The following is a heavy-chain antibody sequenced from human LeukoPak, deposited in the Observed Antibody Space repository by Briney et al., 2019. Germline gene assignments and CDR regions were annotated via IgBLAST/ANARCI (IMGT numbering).Heavy chain of an antibody. CDR3: ARGLGYGGNSAEYFQH. D-gene: IGHD4-23*01. CDR2: IYYSGST. CDR1: GGSISSSSYY. J-gene: IGHJ1*01. V-gene: IGHV4-39*07. Sequence: SETLSLTCTVSGGSISSSSYYWGWIRQPPGKGLEWIGSIYYSGSTNYNPSLKSRVTISVDTSKNQFSLKLSSVTAADTAVYYCARGLGYGGNSAEYFQHWGQGTLVTVSS.